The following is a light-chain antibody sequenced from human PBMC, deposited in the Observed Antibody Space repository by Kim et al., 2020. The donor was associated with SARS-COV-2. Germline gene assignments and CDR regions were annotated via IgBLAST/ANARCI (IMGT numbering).Light chain of an antibody. CDR2: GAS. CDR1: QSVSSNS. J-gene: IGKJ2*01. V-gene: IGKV3-20*01. CDR3: QHYGISPMYT. Sequence: EIVLTQSPGTLSLSPGERATLSCRASQSVSSNSLAWYQQKPGQAPRLFIYGASSRAAGIPDRFSGSGSGTDFTLTNSRLEPEDIAVYYCQHYGISPMYTFGQGTKLEI.